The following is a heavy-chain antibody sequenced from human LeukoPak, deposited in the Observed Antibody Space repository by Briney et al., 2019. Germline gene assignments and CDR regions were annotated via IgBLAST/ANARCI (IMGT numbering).Heavy chain of an antibody. V-gene: IGHV4-39*01. D-gene: IGHD6-13*01. J-gene: IGHJ3*02. CDR1: GGSISSSSYY. CDR2: IYYSGST. CDR3: ARGQQQLVERDDAFDI. Sequence: PSEPLSLTCTVSGGSISSSSYYWGWIRQPPGKGLEWIGSIYYSGSTYYNPSLKSRVTISVDTSKNQFSLKLSSVTAADTAVYYCARGQQQLVERDDAFDIWGQGTMVTVSS.